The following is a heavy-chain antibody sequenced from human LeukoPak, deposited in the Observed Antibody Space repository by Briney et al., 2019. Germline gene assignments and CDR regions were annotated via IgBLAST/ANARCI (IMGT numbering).Heavy chain of an antibody. D-gene: IGHD3-10*01. V-gene: IGHV4-59*01. CDR1: GGSFSGYY. Sequence: ASETLSLTCAVYGGSFSGYYWSWIRQPPGKGLEWIGYIYYSGSTNYNPSLKSRVAISVDTSKNQFSLKLSSVTAADTAVYYCVAFRITMVRGVIDDYWGQGTLVTVSS. J-gene: IGHJ4*02. CDR3: VAFRITMVRGVIDDY. CDR2: IYYSGST.